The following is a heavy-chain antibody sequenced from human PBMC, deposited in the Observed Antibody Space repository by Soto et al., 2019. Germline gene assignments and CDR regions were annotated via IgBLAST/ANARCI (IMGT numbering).Heavy chain of an antibody. CDR2: VDNNGGYA. Sequence: GGSLRLSCSASGFIFSSFAMHWVRQAPGKGLEYVSAVDNNGGYAYYADSVKGRFTISRDNSRSTLYLQMSSLRLEDTAVYYCVTCESGGWGQGTLVTVSS. V-gene: IGHV3-64D*08. D-gene: IGHD3-16*01. CDR1: GFIFSSFA. CDR3: VTCESGG. J-gene: IGHJ4*02.